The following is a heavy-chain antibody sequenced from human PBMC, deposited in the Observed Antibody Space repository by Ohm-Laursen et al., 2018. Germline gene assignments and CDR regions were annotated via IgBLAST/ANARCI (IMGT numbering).Heavy chain of an antibody. CDR2: IYYTGST. CDR3: ARKTDWNHYYFNY. CDR1: GFIFSDYQ. D-gene: IGHD1-1*01. V-gene: IGHV4-38-2*01. Sequence: LRLSCAASGFIFSDYQMTWIRQPPGKGLEWIGSIYYTGSTYFNPSLQSRVTISVDTSKNQFSLNLSSVTAADTAMYYCARKTDWNHYYFNYWGQGTLVTVSS. J-gene: IGHJ4*02.